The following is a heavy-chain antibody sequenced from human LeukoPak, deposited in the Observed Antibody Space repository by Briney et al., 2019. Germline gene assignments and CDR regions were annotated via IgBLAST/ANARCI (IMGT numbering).Heavy chain of an antibody. CDR3: ARAKSGELSEEFDY. CDR1: GGSFSGYY. D-gene: IGHD3-16*02. CDR2: INHSEST. Sequence: PSETLSLTCAVYGGSFSGYYWSWIRQPPGKGLEWIGEINHSESTNYNPSLKSRVTISVDTSKNQFSLKLSSVTAADTAVYYCARAKSGELSEEFDYWGQGTLVTVSS. V-gene: IGHV4-34*01. J-gene: IGHJ4*02.